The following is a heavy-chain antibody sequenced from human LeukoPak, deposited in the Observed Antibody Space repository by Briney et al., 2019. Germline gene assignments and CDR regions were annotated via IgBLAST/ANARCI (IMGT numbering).Heavy chain of an antibody. D-gene: IGHD3-10*01. CDR1: GFTFSTYS. Sequence: GGSLRLSCAASGFTFSTYSMAWVRQAPGKGLEWVSSISPDSNYIYYADSLKGRFTISRDNAKISLYLQMNSLRADDTAVYYCTTDAPSGHGELFGYWGQGTLVTVSS. CDR2: ISPDSNYI. V-gene: IGHV3-21*01. CDR3: TTDAPSGHGELFGY. J-gene: IGHJ4*02.